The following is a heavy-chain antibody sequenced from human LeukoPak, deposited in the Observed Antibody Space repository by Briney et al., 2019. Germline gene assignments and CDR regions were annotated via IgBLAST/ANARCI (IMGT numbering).Heavy chain of an antibody. Sequence: GASVKVSCKVSGYTLTELSMHWVRQAPGKGLEWMGGFDPEDGETIYAQKFQGRVTMTEDTSTDTAYMELSSLRSEDTAVYYCATLPCAEITIWDAFDIWGQGTMVTVSS. CDR1: GYTLTELS. D-gene: IGHD3-10*01. J-gene: IGHJ3*02. V-gene: IGHV1-24*01. CDR2: FDPEDGET. CDR3: ATLPCAEITIWDAFDI.